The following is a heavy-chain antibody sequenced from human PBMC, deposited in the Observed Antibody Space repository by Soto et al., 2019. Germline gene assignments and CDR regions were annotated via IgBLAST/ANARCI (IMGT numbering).Heavy chain of an antibody. J-gene: IGHJ6*02. CDR2: ISSDGSFE. CDR1: GFSFISYA. D-gene: IGHD6-13*01. Sequence: LRLSCAASGFSFISYAPHWVRQSPGKGLEWVAVISSDGSFEYYADSVKGRFTISKDNSRNTLYLQMSTLRADDTAVYYCARGSSSSWYYGMDVWGQGTTVTVSS. V-gene: IGHV3-30-3*01. CDR3: ARGSSSSWYYGMDV.